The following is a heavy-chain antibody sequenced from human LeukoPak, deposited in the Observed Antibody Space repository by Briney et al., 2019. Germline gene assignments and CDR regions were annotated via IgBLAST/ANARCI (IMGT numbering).Heavy chain of an antibody. J-gene: IGHJ6*02. V-gene: IGHV3-66*01. D-gene: IGHD4-11*01. CDR2: IYSGGST. CDR1: GFTVSSNY. CDR3: ARSYSNHLFGMDV. Sequence: SGGSLRLSCAVSGFTVSSNYMSWVRQAPGKGLEWVSVIYSGGSTYYADSVKGRFTISRDNSKNTLYLQMNSLRAEDTAVYYCARSYSNHLFGMDVWGQGTTVTVTS.